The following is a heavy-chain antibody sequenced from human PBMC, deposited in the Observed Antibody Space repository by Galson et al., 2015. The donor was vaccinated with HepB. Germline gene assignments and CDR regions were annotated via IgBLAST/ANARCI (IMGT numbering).Heavy chain of an antibody. V-gene: IGHV4-39*01. J-gene: IGHJ6*02. CDR2: IYYSGST. Sequence: ETLSLTCTVSGGSISSSSYYWGWIRQPPGKGLEWIGSIYYSGSTYYNPSLKSRVTISVDTSKNQFSLKLSSVTAADTAVYYCARWYSSSSVLPMDVWGQGTTVTVSS. D-gene: IGHD6-6*01. CDR3: ARWYSSSSVLPMDV. CDR1: GGSISSSSYY.